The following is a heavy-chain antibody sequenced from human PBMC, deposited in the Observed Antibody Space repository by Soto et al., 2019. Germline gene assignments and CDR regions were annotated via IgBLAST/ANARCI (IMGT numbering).Heavy chain of an antibody. J-gene: IGHJ4*02. CDR1: GFTFSSYG. V-gene: IGHV3-30*18. CDR3: AKDGGGVGDYFDY. D-gene: IGHD3-10*01. CDR2: ISYDGGNK. Sequence: PGGSLRLSCAASGFTFSSYGMHWVRQAPGKGLEWVAGISYDGGNKYYADSVKGRFTISRDNAKNSLYLQMNSLRAEDTALYYCAKDGGGVGDYFDYWGQGALVTVSS.